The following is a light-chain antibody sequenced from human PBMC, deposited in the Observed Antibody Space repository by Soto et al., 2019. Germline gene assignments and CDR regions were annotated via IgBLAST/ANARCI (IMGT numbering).Light chain of an antibody. CDR2: WAS. CDR1: QSVFYSSSNKNY. Sequence: DIVMTQSPDSLAVSLGERATINCKSSQSVFYSSSNKNYLAWYQQKPGQPPKLLIYWASTLESGVPARFSGGGSGTDFTLTIASLQAEDVAVYYCQQYYTTPRTFGGGTKVDIK. V-gene: IGKV4-1*01. CDR3: QQYYTTPRT. J-gene: IGKJ4*02.